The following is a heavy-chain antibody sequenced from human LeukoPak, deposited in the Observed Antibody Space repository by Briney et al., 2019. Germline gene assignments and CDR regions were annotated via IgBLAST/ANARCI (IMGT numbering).Heavy chain of an antibody. CDR3: ARGPIVRSSGWFDY. CDR1: GFTFAVFA. J-gene: IGHJ4*02. D-gene: IGHD6-19*01. CDR2: IYSGGST. V-gene: IGHV3-23*03. Sequence: TGGSLRLSCTPSGFTFAVFAINWVRQAPGKGLEWVSVIYSGGSTSYYADSVKGRFTISRDNSKNTLYLQMNSLRAEDTAVYYCARGPIVRSSGWFDYWGQGTLVTVSS.